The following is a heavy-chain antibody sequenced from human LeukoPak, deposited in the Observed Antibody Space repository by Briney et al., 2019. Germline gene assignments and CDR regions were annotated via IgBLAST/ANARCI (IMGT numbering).Heavy chain of an antibody. D-gene: IGHD6-13*01. Sequence: GRSLRLSCTASRFTFSSYAMHWVRQAPGKGLEWVAVISYDGSNKYYADSVKGRFTISRDNSKNTLYLQMNSLRAEDTAVYYCAKDKGSSWYNNDYWGQGTLVTVSS. J-gene: IGHJ4*02. CDR2: ISYDGSNK. CDR1: RFTFSSYA. V-gene: IGHV3-30-3*01. CDR3: AKDKGSSWYNNDY.